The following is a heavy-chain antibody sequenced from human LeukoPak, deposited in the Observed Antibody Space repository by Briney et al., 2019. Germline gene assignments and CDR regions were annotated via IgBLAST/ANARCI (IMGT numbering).Heavy chain of an antibody. CDR2: INHSGST. V-gene: IGHV4-34*01. CDR3: AREYYCSSTSCYRGGWFDP. D-gene: IGHD2-2*01. Sequence: SETLSLTCAVYGGSFSGYYWSWTRQPPGKGLEWIGEINHSGSTNYNPSLKSRVTISVDTSKNQFSLKLSSVTAADTAVYYCAREYYCSSTSCYRGGWFDPWGQGTLVTVSS. J-gene: IGHJ5*02. CDR1: GGSFSGYY.